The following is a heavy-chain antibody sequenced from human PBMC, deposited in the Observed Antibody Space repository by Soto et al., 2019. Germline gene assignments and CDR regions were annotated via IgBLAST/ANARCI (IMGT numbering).Heavy chain of an antibody. CDR3: ASSRTGASVGTNYYMDG. D-gene: IGHD3-9*01. Sequence: ASVKVSCKASGYTFTSYGISWVRQAPGQGLEWMGWISAYNGNTNYAQKLQGRVTMTTDTSTSTAYMELRSLRSDDTAVYYCASSRTGASVGTNYYMDGWGKGNTVTVSS. CDR1: GYTFTSYG. V-gene: IGHV1-18*01. CDR2: ISAYNGNT. J-gene: IGHJ6*03.